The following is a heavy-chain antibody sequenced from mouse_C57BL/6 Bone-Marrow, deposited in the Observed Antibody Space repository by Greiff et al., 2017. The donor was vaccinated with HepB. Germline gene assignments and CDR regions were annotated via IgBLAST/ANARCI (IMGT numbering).Heavy chain of an antibody. D-gene: IGHD2-3*01. CDR2: IYPGDGAT. CDR3: ARWGYDGYYGFAY. CDR1: GYAFSSSW. J-gene: IGHJ3*01. V-gene: IGHV1-82*01. Sequence: VQLQESGPELVKPGASVKISCKASGYAFSSSWMNWVKQRPGKGLEWIGRIYPGDGATNYNGKFKGKATLTADKSSSTAYMQLSSLTSEDSAVYFCARWGYDGYYGFAYWGQGTLVTVSA.